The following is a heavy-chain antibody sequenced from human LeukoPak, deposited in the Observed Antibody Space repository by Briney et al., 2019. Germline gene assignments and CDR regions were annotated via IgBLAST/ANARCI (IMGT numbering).Heavy chain of an antibody. CDR2: ISAYNGNT. CDR1: GYTFTSYG. Sequence: GASVKVSCKASGYTFTSYGISWVRQAPGQGLEWMGWISAYNGNTNYAQKLQGRVTMTTDTSTSTAYMELRSLRSDDTAVYYCARDGYCSSTSCPMLLWGQGTLVTVSS. CDR3: ARDGYCSSTSCPMLL. V-gene: IGHV1-18*01. J-gene: IGHJ4*02. D-gene: IGHD2-2*03.